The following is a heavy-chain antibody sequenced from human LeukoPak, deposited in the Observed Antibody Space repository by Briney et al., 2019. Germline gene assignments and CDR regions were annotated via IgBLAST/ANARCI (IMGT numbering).Heavy chain of an antibody. J-gene: IGHJ2*01. CDR3: ARDMGCSSTSCYHFLWYFDL. CDR1: GYTFTSYG. D-gene: IGHD2-2*01. CDR2: ISAYNGNT. V-gene: IGHV1-18*01. Sequence: ASVKVSCKASGYTFTSYGISWVRQAPGQGLEWMGWISAYNGNTNYAQKLQGRVTMTTDTSTSTAYMELRSLRSDDTAVYYCARDMGCSSTSCYHFLWYFDLWGRGTLVTVSS.